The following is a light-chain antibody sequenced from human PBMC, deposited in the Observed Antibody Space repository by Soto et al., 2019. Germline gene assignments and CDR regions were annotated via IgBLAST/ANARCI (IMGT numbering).Light chain of an antibody. J-gene: IGLJ1*01. CDR3: TSYTSASTYV. CDR2: NVS. V-gene: IGLV2-14*01. Sequence: QSALTQPASVSGSPGQSIAISCTGTSSDVGGHDSVSWYQQHPGKAPKLMIYNVSNRPSGVSNRFSGSKSGNTASLTISGLLAEDVADYFCTSYTSASTYVFGAVTKDTV. CDR1: SSDVGGHDS.